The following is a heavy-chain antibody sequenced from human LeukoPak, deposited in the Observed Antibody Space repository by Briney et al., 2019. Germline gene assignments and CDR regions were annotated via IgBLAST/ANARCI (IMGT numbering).Heavy chain of an antibody. V-gene: IGHV3-74*01. CDR2: INSDGSAT. Sequence: GGSLRLSCAASGFTFSNYWMHWVRQAPGKGLVWVSRINSDGSATTYADSVKGRFTISRDNAKNTLYLQMNSLRDEDTAVYYCARVRSGSFFDYWGQGTLVTVSS. CDR3: ARVRSGSFFDY. J-gene: IGHJ4*02. D-gene: IGHD1-26*01. CDR1: GFTFSNYW.